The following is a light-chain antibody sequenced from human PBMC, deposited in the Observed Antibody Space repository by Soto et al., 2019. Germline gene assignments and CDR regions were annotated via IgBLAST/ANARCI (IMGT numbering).Light chain of an antibody. V-gene: IGLV2-14*01. CDR2: DVS. CDR1: SSDVGGYSY. CDR3: ASYTTSSTYV. J-gene: IGLJ1*01. Sequence: QSALPQPPSVSGSPGQSIAISCTGTSSDVGGYSYVSWYQQQPGKAPKLVISDVSNRPSGVSDRFSGSKSGNTASLTISGLQTEDEADYYCASYTTSSTYVFGTGTKVTVL.